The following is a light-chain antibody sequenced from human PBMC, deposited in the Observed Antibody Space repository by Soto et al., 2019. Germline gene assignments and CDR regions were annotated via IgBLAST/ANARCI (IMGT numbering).Light chain of an antibody. Sequence: DIRMTQSPSSLSASVGDRITITCQASQDINNFLNWYQQKPGKAPRLLIYDTSNVEGGVPSRFSGTGSGTDFTFTISSLQPEDIATYYCQQYENLPPTFGGGTTVEIK. J-gene: IGKJ4*01. CDR1: QDINNF. CDR3: QQYENLPPT. V-gene: IGKV1-33*01. CDR2: DTS.